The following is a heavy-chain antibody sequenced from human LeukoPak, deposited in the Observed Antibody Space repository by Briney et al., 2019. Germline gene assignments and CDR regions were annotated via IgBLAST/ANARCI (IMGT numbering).Heavy chain of an antibody. CDR2: ISSSGSTI. Sequence: PGGSLRLSCAASGFTFSSYEMNWVRQAPGKGLEWVSYISSSGSTIYYADSAKGRFTISRDNAKNSLYLQMNSLRAEDTAVYYCARALLRLNWFDPRGQGTLVTVSS. J-gene: IGHJ5*02. V-gene: IGHV3-48*03. CDR1: GFTFSSYE. D-gene: IGHD2/OR15-2a*01. CDR3: ARALLRLNWFDP.